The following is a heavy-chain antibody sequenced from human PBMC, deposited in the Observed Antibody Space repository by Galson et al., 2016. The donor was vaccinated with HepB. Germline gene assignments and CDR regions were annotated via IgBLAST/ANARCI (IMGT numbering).Heavy chain of an antibody. CDR1: GFIFSHYW. CDR2: ISWNSGSI. CDR3: TKDTRPRMAPRSDSICGMDV. J-gene: IGHJ6*02. D-gene: IGHD4-11*01. V-gene: IGHV3-9*01. Sequence: SLRLSCAASGFIFSHYWMHWVRQAPGKGLEWVSGISWNSGSIDYADSVKGRFTISRDNAKNSLYLQMNSLRTEDTALYYCTKDTRPRMAPRSDSICGMDVWGQGTTVTVSS.